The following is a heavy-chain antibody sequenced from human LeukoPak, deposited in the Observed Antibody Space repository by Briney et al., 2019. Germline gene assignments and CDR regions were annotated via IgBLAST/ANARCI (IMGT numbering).Heavy chain of an antibody. CDR3: ATMCWQWLVCIDY. V-gene: IGHV3-30*04. J-gene: IGHJ4*02. CDR1: GSTFSRHA. CDR2: IPYDATNK. D-gene: IGHD6-19*01. Sequence: GRSLRLSCAASGSTFSRHAMHWVRQAPGKGLERVPVIPYDATNKYSPDSVKGRFTISRDNSKNTLYLQMNSLRAEDTAVYSCATMCWQWLVCIDYWGQGTLVTVSS.